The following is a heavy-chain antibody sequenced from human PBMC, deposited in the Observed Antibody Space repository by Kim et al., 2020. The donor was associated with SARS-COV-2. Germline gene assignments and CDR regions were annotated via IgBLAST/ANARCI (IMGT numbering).Heavy chain of an antibody. CDR1: GFSFSDYY. Sequence: GGSLRLSCAASGFSFSDYYMTWIRQAPGKGLEWVSYISSSGSSIYYADSVKGRFTISRDFAKSSLYLQMNSLRAEDTAVYFCARWGATGGIAALAKNYYYYYGLDVWGLGTTVTVSS. V-gene: IGHV3-11*01. D-gene: IGHD6-13*01. CDR3: ARWGATGGIAALAKNYYYYYGLDV. J-gene: IGHJ6*02. CDR2: ISSSGSSI.